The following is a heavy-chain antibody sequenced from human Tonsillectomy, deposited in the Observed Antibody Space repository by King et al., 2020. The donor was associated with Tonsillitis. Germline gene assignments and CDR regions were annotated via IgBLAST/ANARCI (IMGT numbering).Heavy chain of an antibody. J-gene: IGHJ6*02. CDR1: GGSISSGGYS. Sequence: LQLQESGSGLVKPSQTLSLTCAVSGGSISSGGYSWSWIRQPPGKGLEWIGYIYHSGSTYYNPSLKSRVTISVDRSKNQFSLKLSSVTAADTAVYYCARYLRFLEEKTYYYSGMDVWGQGTTVTVSS. D-gene: IGHD3-3*01. V-gene: IGHV4-30-2*01. CDR2: IYHSGST. CDR3: ARYLRFLEEKTYYYSGMDV.